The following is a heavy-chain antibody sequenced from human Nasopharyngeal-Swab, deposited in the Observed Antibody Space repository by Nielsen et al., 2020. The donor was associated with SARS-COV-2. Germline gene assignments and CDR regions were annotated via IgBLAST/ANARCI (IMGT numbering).Heavy chain of an antibody. Sequence: GESLKISCAASGFTFSSYSMNWVRQAPGKGLEWVSYISSSSSTIYYADSVKGRFTISRDNAKNSLYLQMNSLRDEDTAVYYCARDLSGYDYGDFDYWGQGTLVTVSS. CDR3: ARDLSGYDYGDFDY. CDR2: ISSSSSTI. CDR1: GFTFSSYS. J-gene: IGHJ4*02. V-gene: IGHV3-48*02. D-gene: IGHD5-12*01.